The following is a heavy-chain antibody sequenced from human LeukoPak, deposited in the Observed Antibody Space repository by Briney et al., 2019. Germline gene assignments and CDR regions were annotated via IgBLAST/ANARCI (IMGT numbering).Heavy chain of an antibody. CDR1: GFTFTSYY. V-gene: IGHV1-46*01. Sequence: GASVKVSCKASGFTFTSYYMHRVRQAPGQGLEWMGIINPSGGSTSYAQKFQGRVTMTRDMSTSTVYMELSSLRSEDTAVYYCASGYSGSYYYYWGQGTLVTVSS. CDR3: ASGYSGSYYYY. D-gene: IGHD1-26*01. J-gene: IGHJ4*02. CDR2: INPSGGST.